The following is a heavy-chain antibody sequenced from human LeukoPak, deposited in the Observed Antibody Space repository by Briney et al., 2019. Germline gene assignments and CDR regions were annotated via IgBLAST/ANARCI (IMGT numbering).Heavy chain of an antibody. Sequence: GGSLRLSCAASGFTFSSSAMSWVRQAPGKGLEWVSGIGGNDGSTDYAGSVKGRFTISRDNSKNTLYLQMNSLRAEDTAVYYCAKDRSGWYYFDYWGQGTLVTVSS. CDR3: AKDRSGWYYFDY. CDR2: IGGNDGST. J-gene: IGHJ4*02. D-gene: IGHD6-19*01. CDR1: GFTFSSSA. V-gene: IGHV3-23*01.